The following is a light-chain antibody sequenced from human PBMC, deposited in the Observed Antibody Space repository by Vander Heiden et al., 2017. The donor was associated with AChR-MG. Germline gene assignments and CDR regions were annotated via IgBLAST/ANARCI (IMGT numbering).Light chain of an antibody. CDR1: QSVSSY. V-gene: IGKV3-11*01. CDR3: QQSSNWPIT. CDR2: DAS. Sequence: EIVLTQSPATLSLSPGESATLSCRASQSVSSYLAWYQQKPGQAPRLLIYDASNRATGIPARFSGSGSGTDFTLTISNLEPEDFAVYYCQQSSNWPITFGQGTRLEIK. J-gene: IGKJ5*01.